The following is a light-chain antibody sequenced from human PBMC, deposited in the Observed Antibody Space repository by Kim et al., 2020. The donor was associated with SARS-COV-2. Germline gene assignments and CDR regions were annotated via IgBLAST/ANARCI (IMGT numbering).Light chain of an antibody. Sequence: SEFVGDRVPITCRARQRVKTWLAWYQQKSGKAPKLLIYRASNLESGVPSRFSGSGSGTQFTLTINSLQPDDFATYYCQQYYIYWTFGQGTKVDIK. CDR1: QRVKTW. J-gene: IGKJ1*01. V-gene: IGKV1-5*03. CDR3: QQYYIYWT. CDR2: RAS.